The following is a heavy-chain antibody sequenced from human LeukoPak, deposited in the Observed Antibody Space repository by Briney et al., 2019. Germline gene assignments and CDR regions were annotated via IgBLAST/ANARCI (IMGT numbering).Heavy chain of an antibody. V-gene: IGHV3-43D*04. J-gene: IGHJ4*02. CDR1: GFSFDDYA. D-gene: IGHD3-10*01. CDR2: ISRDGGST. CDR3: ASASAGTFGYYFDY. Sequence: PGGSLRLSCAASGFSFDDYAMHWVRQAPGKGLEWVSLISRDGGSTYYADSVKGRFTISRDNSKNSLYLQMNSLRAEDTALYYCASASAGTFGYYFDYWRQGTLVTVSS.